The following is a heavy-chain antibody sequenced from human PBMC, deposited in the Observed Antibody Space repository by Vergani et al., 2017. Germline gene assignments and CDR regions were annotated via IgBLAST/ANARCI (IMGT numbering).Heavy chain of an antibody. CDR3: ARDKSKRAPAVMGTYYYYMDV. CDR2: IWHDGSNV. D-gene: IGHD3-16*01. Sequence: QVQLVESGGGVVQPGKSLSLSCETSGFIFSDYVMHWVRQAPGKGLEWVAGIWHDGSNVKYVDSVQGRFTISRDNSKNTLYLEMESLRVEDTAVYFCARDKSKRAPAVMGTYYYYMDVWGKGTKVTVSS. CDR1: GFIFSDYV. J-gene: IGHJ6*03. V-gene: IGHV3-33*01.